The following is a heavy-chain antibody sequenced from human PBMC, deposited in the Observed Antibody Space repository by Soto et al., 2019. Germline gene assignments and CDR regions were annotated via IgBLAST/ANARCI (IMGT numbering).Heavy chain of an antibody. CDR1: GFTFSNDA. J-gene: IGHJ4*02. CDR2: ISYSGSTT. V-gene: IGHV3-23*04. D-gene: IGHD3-3*01. Sequence: ELQLVESGGALVIPGGSLRLSCAASGFTFSNDAMSWVRQTPGKGLEWVSLISYSGSTTYYADSVKGRFTISRDNSKNPLYLHMSSLRAEDTAVYYCAKGYDFWSGYRPGVFDYWGQGTLVTVSS. CDR3: AKGYDFWSGYRPGVFDY.